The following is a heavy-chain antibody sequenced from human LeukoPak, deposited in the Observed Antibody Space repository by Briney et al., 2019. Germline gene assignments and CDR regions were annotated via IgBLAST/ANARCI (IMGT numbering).Heavy chain of an antibody. CDR3: ARDTNLRDSFDI. CDR2: VFYSGKT. J-gene: IGHJ3*02. Sequence: SETLSLTCTVSGGSISISSYYWSWIRQSPGKGLEWIGYVFYSGKTDYSPSLRSRVSMSVDTSKNQFSLKVTSVTAADTAVYYCARDTNLRDSFDIWGQGTMVTVSS. D-gene: IGHD2-8*01. CDR1: GGSISISSYY. V-gene: IGHV4-61*01.